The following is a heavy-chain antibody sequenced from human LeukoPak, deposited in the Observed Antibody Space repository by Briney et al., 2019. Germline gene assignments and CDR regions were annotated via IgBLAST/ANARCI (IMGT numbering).Heavy chain of an antibody. Sequence: ASVKVSCKASGYTFTSYYMHWVRQAPGQGLEWMGIINPSGGSTSYAQKFQGRVTMTRDTSTSTVYMELSSLRSEDTAVYYCARDHPYCSSTSCRTLDYWGQGTLVTVSS. CDR3: ARDHPYCSSTSCRTLDY. J-gene: IGHJ4*02. CDR1: GYTFTSYY. D-gene: IGHD2-2*01. CDR2: INPSGGST. V-gene: IGHV1-46*01.